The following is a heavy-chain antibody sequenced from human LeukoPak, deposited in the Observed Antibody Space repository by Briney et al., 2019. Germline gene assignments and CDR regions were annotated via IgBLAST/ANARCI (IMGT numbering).Heavy chain of an antibody. D-gene: IGHD6-25*01. Sequence: SETLSLTCAVYGGSFNGYYWTWIRQPPGKGLEWIGEINHSGGTDYNPSLKSRVTISVDTSKNQFSLKLNSVTAADTAVYYCARGQLRLSNWGQGSLVIVSS. CDR2: INHSGGT. V-gene: IGHV4-34*01. J-gene: IGHJ4*02. CDR3: ARGQLRLSN. CDR1: GGSFNGYY.